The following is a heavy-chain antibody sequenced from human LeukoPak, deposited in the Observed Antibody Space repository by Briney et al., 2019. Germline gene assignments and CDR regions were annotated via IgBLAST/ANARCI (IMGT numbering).Heavy chain of an antibody. V-gene: IGHV3-23*01. J-gene: IGHJ6*02. CDR1: GFTFSDYA. D-gene: IGHD3-16*01. Sequence: GGSLRLSCAASGFTFSDYAMSWVRQAPGKGLEWVSGISGSGGSTYYADSVKGRFTISRDNSKNTLYLQMSSLTAEDTAVYYCAKAMGSYHDYHGMDVWGQGTTVTVSS. CDR3: AKAMGSYHDYHGMDV. CDR2: ISGSGGST.